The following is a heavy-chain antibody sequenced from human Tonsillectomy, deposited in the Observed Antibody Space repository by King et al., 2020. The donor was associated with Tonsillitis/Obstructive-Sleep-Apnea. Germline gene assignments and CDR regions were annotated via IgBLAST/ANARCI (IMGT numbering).Heavy chain of an antibody. D-gene: IGHD3-16*01. V-gene: IGHV4-59*01. CDR1: GGSINNYF. J-gene: IGHJ4*02. Sequence: VQLQESGPGLVKPSETLSLTCTVSGGSINNYFWSWRRQSPGKGLEWIGYIYYSGSTNYNPSLESRVTISLDTSRNQFSLKLASVTAADTAVYYCVRSGGGGGGLWGQGTLVTVSS. CDR2: IYYSGST. CDR3: VRSGGGGGGL.